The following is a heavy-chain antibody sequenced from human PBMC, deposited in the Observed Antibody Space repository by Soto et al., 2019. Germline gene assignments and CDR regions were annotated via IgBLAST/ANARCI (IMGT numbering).Heavy chain of an antibody. CDR3: ASQFCSGGACLNWFDP. CDR1: GGSIISGGYS. J-gene: IGHJ5*02. D-gene: IGHD2-21*02. CDR2: IYHSGST. V-gene: IGHV4-30-2*01. Sequence: SETLSLTCAVSGGSIISGGYSWSWIREPPGKGLEWIGYIYHSGSTYYNPSLKSRVTISVDRSKNQFSLKLSSVTAADTAVYYCASQFCSGGACLNWFDPWGHGTLVTVSS.